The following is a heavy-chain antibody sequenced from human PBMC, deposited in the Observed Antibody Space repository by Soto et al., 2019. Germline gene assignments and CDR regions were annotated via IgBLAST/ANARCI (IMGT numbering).Heavy chain of an antibody. Sequence: PSEIPSLTCAVSGGSISSGGYSWSWIRQPPGKGLEWIGYIYHSGSTYYNPSLKSRVTISVDRSKNQFSLKLSSVTAADTAVYYCARVPDRWGQGTLVTSPQ. CDR3: ARVPDR. V-gene: IGHV4-30-2*01. CDR2: IYHSGST. D-gene: IGHD2-2*01. CDR1: GGSISSGGYS. J-gene: IGHJ5*02.